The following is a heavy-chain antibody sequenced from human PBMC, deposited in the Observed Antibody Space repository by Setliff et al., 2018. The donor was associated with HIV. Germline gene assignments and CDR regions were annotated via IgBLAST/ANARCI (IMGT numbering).Heavy chain of an antibody. CDR3: AKGPRGLGLGYFFDY. V-gene: IGHV4-34*01. J-gene: IGHJ4*02. Sequence: PSETLSLTCAVYGGSFSASYWSCIRQAPGKGLEWIGEINHSGITHYNPSLETRVTMFVDTSKNQFSLWLSPVTAADTAIYYCAKGPRGLGLGYFFDYWAQGSPVTVSS. D-gene: IGHD2-15*01. CDR1: GGSFSASY. CDR2: INHSGIT.